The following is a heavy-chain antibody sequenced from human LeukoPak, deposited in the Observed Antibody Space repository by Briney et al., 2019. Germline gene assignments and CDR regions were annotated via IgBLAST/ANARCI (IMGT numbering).Heavy chain of an antibody. CDR1: GGSISSYY. J-gene: IGHJ5*02. D-gene: IGHD2-2*01. CDR3: AREAPTDIVVVPAATPNNWFDP. CDR2: IYTSGST. V-gene: IGHV4-4*07. Sequence: SETLSLTCTVSGGSISSYYWSWIRQPAGKVLEWIGRIYTSGSTNYNPSLKSRVTMSVDTSKNQFSLKLSSVTAADTAVYYCAREAPTDIVVVPAATPNNWFDPWGQGTLVTVSS.